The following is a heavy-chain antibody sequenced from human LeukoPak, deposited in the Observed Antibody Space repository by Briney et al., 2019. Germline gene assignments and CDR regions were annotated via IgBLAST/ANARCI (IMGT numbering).Heavy chain of an antibody. CDR2: ISSSGST. V-gene: IGHV4-4*07. D-gene: IGHD4-23*01. CDR3: ARDRNGGNSFDY. J-gene: IGHJ4*02. CDR1: GDSISYFY. Sequence: SETLSLTCSVSGDSISYFYWSWIRQAAGKGLEWIGRISSSGSTDYNASLKSRVTMSVDTSKNQLSLKVISVTAADTAVYYCARDRNGGNSFDYWGQGTLVTVSS.